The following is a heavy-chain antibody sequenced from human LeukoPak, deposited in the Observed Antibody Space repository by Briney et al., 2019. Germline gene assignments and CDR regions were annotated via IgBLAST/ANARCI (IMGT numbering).Heavy chain of an antibody. J-gene: IGHJ4*02. D-gene: IGHD3-22*01. CDR1: GGSFSGYY. CDR3: ASGRYSSGYYYRDY. V-gene: IGHV4-34*01. CDR2: INHSGST. Sequence: PSETLSLTCAVYGGSFSGYYWSWIRQPPGKGLEWIGEINHSGSTNYNPSLKSRVAISVDTSKNQFFLKLSSVTAADTAVYYCASGRYSSGYYYRDYWGQGTLVTVSS.